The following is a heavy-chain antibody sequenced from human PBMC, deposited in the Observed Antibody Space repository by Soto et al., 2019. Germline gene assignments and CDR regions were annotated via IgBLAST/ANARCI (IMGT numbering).Heavy chain of an antibody. CDR3: ARRIPFGYGMDV. CDR1: GFTFSSYA. CDR2: ITSNGGNT. D-gene: IGHD2-21*01. V-gene: IGHV3-64*01. Sequence: EVQLVESGGGLVQPGGSLRLSCAASGFTFSSYAMHWVRQAPGKGLECVSAITSNGGNTDYASSVKGRFTISRDNSKCTLYLQMGSLRAEDMAVYYCARRIPFGYGMDVWGQGTTVTVSS. J-gene: IGHJ6*02.